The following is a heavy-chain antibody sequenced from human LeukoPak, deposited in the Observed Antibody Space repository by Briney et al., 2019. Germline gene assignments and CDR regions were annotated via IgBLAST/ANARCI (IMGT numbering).Heavy chain of an antibody. CDR1: GYTFTGYY. D-gene: IGHD2-15*01. Sequence: GASVKVSCKASGYTFTGYYMHWVRQAPGQGLEWMGRINPNSGGTNYAQKFQGRVTMTRDTSISTAYMGLSRLRSDDTAVYYCARAAITCSGGSCKLYYFDYWGQGTLVTVSS. V-gene: IGHV1-2*06. CDR3: ARAAITCSGGSCKLYYFDY. CDR2: INPNSGGT. J-gene: IGHJ4*02.